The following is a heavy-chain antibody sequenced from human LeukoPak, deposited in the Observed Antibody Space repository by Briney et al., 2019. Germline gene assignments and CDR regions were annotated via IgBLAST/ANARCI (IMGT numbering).Heavy chain of an antibody. D-gene: IGHD1-7*01. CDR3: ARGQGWNYYLNYFDY. CDR2: FYYSGST. CDR1: GGSFTSYY. J-gene: IGHJ4*02. V-gene: IGHV4-59*01. Sequence: KPSETLSLTCTVTGGSFTSYYWSWIRQPPGKGLEWIGHFYYSGSTSYNPSLKSRVTISVDTSRNQFSLKLTSVTAADTAVYYCARGQGWNYYLNYFDYWGQGALVTVSS.